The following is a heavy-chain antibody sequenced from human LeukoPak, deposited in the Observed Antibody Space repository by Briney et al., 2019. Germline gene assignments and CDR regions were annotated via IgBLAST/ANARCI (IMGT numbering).Heavy chain of an antibody. Sequence: GGSLRLSCAASGFTFEDFAVHWVRKTPGKGLEWVSGISWYSDNIGYAVSVMGRFTISRDNAKNTLYLEMNSLRPEDMGLYYCAKASNIASPYSHIDVWGKGTTVAVSS. D-gene: IGHD2-21*01. V-gene: IGHV3-9*03. CDR3: AKASNIASPYSHIDV. CDR1: GFTFEDFA. CDR2: ISWYSDNI. J-gene: IGHJ6*03.